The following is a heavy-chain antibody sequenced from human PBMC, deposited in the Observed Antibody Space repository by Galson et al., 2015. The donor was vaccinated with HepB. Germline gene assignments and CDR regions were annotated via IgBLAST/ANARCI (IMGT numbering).Heavy chain of an antibody. CDR1: GFTFSNAV. CDR2: IGLSGGNT. J-gene: IGHJ4*02. V-gene: IGHV3-23*01. D-gene: IGHD3-3*01. CDR3: AKGLDYDFWNFDS. Sequence: SLRLSCAASGFTFSNAVMSWVRQAPGKGLEWVSAIGLSGGNTYYADSVKGRFPISRDDSKSTLYLQMNSLRGADTAVYYCAKGLDYDFWNFDSWGQGSQVAVSS.